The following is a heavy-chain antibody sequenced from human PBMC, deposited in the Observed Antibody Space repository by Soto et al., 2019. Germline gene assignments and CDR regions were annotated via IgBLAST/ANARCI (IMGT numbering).Heavy chain of an antibody. Sequence: QVQLVQSGAEVKKPGSSVKVSCKASVGTFSSYAISWVRQAPGQGLEWMGGIIPMFGTANYAQKFQGRVTSTADESTSTAYIELSSLSSEETAVYYCAREVGATLNWLEPRGQGTLVTVSS. J-gene: IGHJ5*02. D-gene: IGHD1-26*01. CDR2: IIPMFGTA. V-gene: IGHV1-69*01. CDR3: AREVGATLNWLEP. CDR1: VGTFSSYA.